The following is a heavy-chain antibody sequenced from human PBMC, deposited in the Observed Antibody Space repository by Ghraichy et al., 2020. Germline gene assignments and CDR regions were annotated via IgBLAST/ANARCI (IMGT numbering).Heavy chain of an antibody. CDR2: IYHSGST. Sequence: TLSLTCAVSGGSISSGGYSWSWIRQPPGKGLEWIGYIYHSGSTYYNPSLKSRVTISVDRSKNQFSQKLSSVTAADTAVYYCARGFVVVPAAESGWFDPWGQGTLVTVSS. CDR1: GGSISSGGYS. J-gene: IGHJ5*02. D-gene: IGHD2-2*01. CDR3: ARGFVVVPAAESGWFDP. V-gene: IGHV4-30-2*01.